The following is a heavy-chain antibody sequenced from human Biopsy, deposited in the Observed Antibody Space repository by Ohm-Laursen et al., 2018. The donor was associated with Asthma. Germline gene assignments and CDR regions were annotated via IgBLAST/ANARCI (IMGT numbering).Heavy chain of an antibody. CDR3: ARKAGSFISRTCYSLDF. Sequence: GASVKVSCTSLGGTFNTYVIGWVRQAPGQGLEWMGGINSVFGTTTYPQKFQDRVTITADDSTSTVYMELSSLRSEDTAVYYCARKAGSFISRTCYSLDFWGQGTLVTVSS. J-gene: IGHJ4*02. V-gene: IGHV1-69*13. D-gene: IGHD2-15*01. CDR1: GGTFNTYV. CDR2: INSVFGTT.